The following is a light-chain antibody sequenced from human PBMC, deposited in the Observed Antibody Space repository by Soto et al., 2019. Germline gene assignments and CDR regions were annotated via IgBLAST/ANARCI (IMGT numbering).Light chain of an antibody. CDR3: SSYTRTSTLYV. J-gene: IGLJ1*01. V-gene: IGLV2-14*03. CDR2: DVS. Sequence: QSALTQPASVSGSPGQSITISCTGTSSDIGGYNYVSWYQQLPGKVPKLIIYDVSNRPSGVSDRFSGSKSGNAASLTISGLQAEDEADYLCSSYTRTSTLYVFGTGTKLTVL. CDR1: SSDIGGYNY.